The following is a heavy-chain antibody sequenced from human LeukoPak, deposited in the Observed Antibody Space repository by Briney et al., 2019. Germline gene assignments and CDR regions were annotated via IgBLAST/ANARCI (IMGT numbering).Heavy chain of an antibody. CDR1: GFTFTDYY. J-gene: IGHJ4*02. CDR2: ISSSAGTI. CDR3: ASGRSSGYGPYFDY. Sequence: GGSLRLSCAASGFTFTDYYMTWIRQAPGKGLEWVSYISSSAGTIYYGDSVKGRFTISRDNAKNSLYLQMNSLRAEDTAVYYCASGRSSGYGPYFDYWGQGTLVTVSS. V-gene: IGHV3-11*01. D-gene: IGHD3-22*01.